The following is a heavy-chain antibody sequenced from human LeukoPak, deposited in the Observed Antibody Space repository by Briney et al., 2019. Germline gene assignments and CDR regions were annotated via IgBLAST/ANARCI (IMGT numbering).Heavy chain of an antibody. D-gene: IGHD1-26*01. Sequence: SGGSLRLSCAPSGFTFSTYWMGWVRQAPGKGLEWLANINQGGSEKYYVDSVKGRFTISRDNAKNSLFLQMNSLRAEDTAVYYCARDVGGLWGQGTLVTVSS. J-gene: IGHJ4*02. V-gene: IGHV3-7*01. CDR3: ARDVGGL. CDR2: INQGGSEK. CDR1: GFTFSTYW.